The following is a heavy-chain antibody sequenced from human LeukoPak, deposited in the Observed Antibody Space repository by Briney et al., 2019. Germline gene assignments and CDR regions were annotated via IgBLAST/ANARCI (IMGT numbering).Heavy chain of an antibody. CDR1: GFTFSSYA. J-gene: IGHJ4*02. CDR3: AKGGYCSGGSCYGPYYFDY. CDR2: ISGSGGST. D-gene: IGHD2-15*01. Sequence: GGSLRLSCAASGFTFSSYAMSWVRQAPGKGLEWVSAISGSGGSTYYVDSVKGRFTISRDNSKNTLYLQMNSLRAEDTAVYYCAKGGYCSGGSCYGPYYFDYWGQGTLVTVSS. V-gene: IGHV3-23*01.